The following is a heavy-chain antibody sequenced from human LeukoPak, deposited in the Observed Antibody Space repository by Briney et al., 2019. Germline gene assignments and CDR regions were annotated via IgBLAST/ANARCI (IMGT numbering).Heavy chain of an antibody. CDR3: ARDLVRYCSGGSCYSSPYYYYGMDV. CDR2: IIPIFGTA. J-gene: IGHJ6*02. Sequence: SVKVSCKASGGTFTSYAISWVRQAPGQGLEWMGGIIPIFGTANYAQKFQGRVTITADESTSTAYMELSSLRSEDTAVYYCARDLVRYCSGGSCYSSPYYYYGMDVWGQGTTVTVSS. CDR1: GGTFTSYA. V-gene: IGHV1-69*13. D-gene: IGHD2-15*01.